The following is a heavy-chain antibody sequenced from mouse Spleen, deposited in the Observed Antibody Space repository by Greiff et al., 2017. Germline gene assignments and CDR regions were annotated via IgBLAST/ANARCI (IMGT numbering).Heavy chain of an antibody. D-gene: IGHD4-1*01. CDR1: GYSITSDYA. CDR3: ARSAGTTFDY. V-gene: IGHV3-2*02. J-gene: IGHJ2*01. CDR2: ISYSGST. Sequence: EVKLVESGPGLVKPSQSLSLTCTVTGYSITSDYAWNWIRQFPGNKLEWMGYISYSGSTSYNPSLKSRISITRDTSKNQFFLQLNSVTTEDTATYYCARSAGTTFDYWGQGTTLTVSS.